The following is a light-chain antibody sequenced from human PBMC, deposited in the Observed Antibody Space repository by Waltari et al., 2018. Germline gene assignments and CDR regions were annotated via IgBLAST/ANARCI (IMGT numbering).Light chain of an antibody. J-gene: IGLJ2*01. CDR1: SSDFGAYNY. Sequence: QSALTQPRSVSGSPGQSVPISCTGPSSDFGAYNYFSWYQHHAGKAPKVIIFDVNKRPSGVPDRFSGSKSGNTASLTISGLQAEDEGDYYCCSYTVTYLRLFSGGTRLTVL. CDR2: DVN. CDR3: CSYTVTYLRL. V-gene: IGLV2-11*01.